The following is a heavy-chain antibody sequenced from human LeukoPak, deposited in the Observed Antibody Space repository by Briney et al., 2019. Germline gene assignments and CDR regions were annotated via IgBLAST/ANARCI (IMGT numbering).Heavy chain of an antibody. V-gene: IGHV3-48*04. CDR2: ISSSSSTI. CDR1: GFTFSSYS. Sequence: PGGSLRLSCAASGFTFSSYSMNWVRQAPGKGLEWVSYISSSSSTIYYADSVKGRFTISRDNAKNSLYLQMNSLRAEDTAVYYCAREARYGSGTLNDAFDIWGQGTMVTVSS. D-gene: IGHD3-10*01. CDR3: AREARYGSGTLNDAFDI. J-gene: IGHJ3*02.